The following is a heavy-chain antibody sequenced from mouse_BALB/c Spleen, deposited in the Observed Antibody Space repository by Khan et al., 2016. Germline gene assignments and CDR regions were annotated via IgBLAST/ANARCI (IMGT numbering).Heavy chain of an antibody. CDR2: IRSKANNHAT. Sequence: EVKLEESGGGLVQPGGSLKFSCAASGFTFSDAWMDWVRQSPEKGLEWVAEIRSKANNHATYYAESVKGRCTISRDDSKSTVYRQMNSLRADDTGIYYWMSVYFDYWGKGTTLTVAS. CDR3: MSVYFDY. V-gene: IGHV6-6*01. J-gene: IGHJ2*01. CDR1: GFTFSDAW.